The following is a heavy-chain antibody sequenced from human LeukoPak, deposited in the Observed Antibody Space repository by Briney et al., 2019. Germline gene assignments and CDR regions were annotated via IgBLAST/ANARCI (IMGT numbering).Heavy chain of an antibody. V-gene: IGHV4-39*07. D-gene: IGHD3-10*01. CDR3: ARVLEDGSGSYTYYYYYYMDV. CDR1: GGSISSSSYY. J-gene: IGHJ6*03. CDR2: IYYSGST. Sequence: SETLSLTCTVSGGSISSSSYYWGWIRQPPGKGLEWIGSIYYSGSTYYNPSLKSRVTISVDTSKNQFSLKLSSVAAADTAVYYCARVLEDGSGSYTYYYYYYMDVWGKGTTVTVSS.